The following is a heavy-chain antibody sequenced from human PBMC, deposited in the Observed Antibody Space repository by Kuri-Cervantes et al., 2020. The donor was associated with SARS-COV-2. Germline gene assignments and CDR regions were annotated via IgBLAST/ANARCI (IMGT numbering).Heavy chain of an antibody. D-gene: IGHD2-15*01. V-gene: IGHV4-34*01. CDR3: AWGSGGSSQTY. CDR2: INHSGST. Sequence: GSLRLSCAVYGGSFSGYYWSWIRQPPGKGLEWIGEINHSGSTNYDPSLKSRVTISVDTSKNQFSLKLSSVTAADTAVYYCAWGSGGSSQTYWGQGTLVTVYS. J-gene: IGHJ4*02. CDR1: GGSFSGYY.